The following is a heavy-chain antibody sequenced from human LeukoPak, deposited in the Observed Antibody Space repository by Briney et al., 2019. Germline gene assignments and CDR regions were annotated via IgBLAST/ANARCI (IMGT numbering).Heavy chain of an antibody. CDR3: ARDGLLASVYYFDY. D-gene: IGHD3-22*01. CDR1: GFTFSSYG. J-gene: IGHJ4*02. V-gene: IGHV3-33*01. CDR2: IWYDGSNK. Sequence: GGSLRLSCAASGFTFSSYGMHWVRQAPGKGLEWVAVIWYDGSNKYYADSVKGRFTISRDNSKNTLYLQMNSLRAEDTAAYYCARDGLLASVYYFDYWGQGTLVTVSS.